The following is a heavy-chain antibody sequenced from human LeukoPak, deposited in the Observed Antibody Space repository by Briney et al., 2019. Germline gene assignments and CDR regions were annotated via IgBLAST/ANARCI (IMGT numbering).Heavy chain of an antibody. CDR2: MNPNSGNT. V-gene: IGHV1-8*01. D-gene: IGHD3-10*01. CDR3: ASSRGLWFGELLEHPFDY. CDR1: GYTFTSYD. J-gene: IGHJ4*02. Sequence: ASVNVSCKASGYTFTSYDINWVRLATGQGLEWMGWMNPNSGNTGYAQKFQGRVTMTRNTSISTAYMELSSLRSEDTAVYYCASSRGLWFGELLEHPFDYWGQGTLVTVSS.